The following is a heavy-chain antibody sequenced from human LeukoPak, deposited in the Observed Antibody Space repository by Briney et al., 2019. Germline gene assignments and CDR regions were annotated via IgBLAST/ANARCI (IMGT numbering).Heavy chain of an antibody. CDR2: ISGSGGST. CDR3: AKFGYCSGGSCYSGGMN. CDR1: GFTFSSYG. V-gene: IGHV3-23*01. D-gene: IGHD2-15*01. Sequence: GGSLRLSCAASGFTFSSYGMSWVRQAPGKGLEWVSAISGSGGSTYYADSVKGRFTISRDNSKNTLYLQMNSLRAEDTAVYYCAKFGYCSGGSCYSGGMNWGQGTLVTVSS. J-gene: IGHJ4*02.